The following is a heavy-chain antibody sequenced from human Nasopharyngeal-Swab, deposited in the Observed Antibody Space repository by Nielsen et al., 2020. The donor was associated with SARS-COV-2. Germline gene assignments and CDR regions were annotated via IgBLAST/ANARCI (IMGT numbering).Heavy chain of an antibody. CDR3: ARVWQLWESDY. CDR2: INAGNRNT. D-gene: IGHD5-18*01. CDR1: GYTFTTYA. Sequence: ASVKVSCKASGYTFTTYAMHWVRQAPGQRLEWMGWINAGNRNTKYSQKFQGRVTITRDTSASTAYMELSSLRSEDTAVYYCARVWQLWESDYWGQGTLVTVSS. V-gene: IGHV1-3*01. J-gene: IGHJ4*02.